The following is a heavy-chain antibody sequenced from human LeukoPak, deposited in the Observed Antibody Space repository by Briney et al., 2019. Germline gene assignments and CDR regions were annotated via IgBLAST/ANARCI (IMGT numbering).Heavy chain of an antibody. CDR2: INHSGST. D-gene: IGHD6-19*01. CDR1: GGSFSGYY. Sequence: SETLSLTCAVYGGSFSGYYWSWIRQPPGKGLEWIGEINHSGSTNYNPSLKSRVTISVDTSKNQFSLKLSSVTAADTAVYYCARQARIAVAGTRKNNWFDPWGQGTLVTVSS. V-gene: IGHV4-34*01. J-gene: IGHJ5*02. CDR3: ARQARIAVAGTRKNNWFDP.